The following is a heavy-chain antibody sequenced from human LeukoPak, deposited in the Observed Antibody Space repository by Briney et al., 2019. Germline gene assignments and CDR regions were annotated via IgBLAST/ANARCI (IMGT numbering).Heavy chain of an antibody. J-gene: IGHJ2*01. V-gene: IGHV3-33*01. D-gene: IGHD6-19*01. CDR1: GFTFTTSG. CDR3: ASPNSVSGRLWYLAL. CDR2: IWHDGNTQ. Sequence: QPGGSLRLSCAASGFTFTTSGMHWFRQAPGKGLEWVAVIWHDGNTQYYADSVKGRFTISRDNSKNTLYLQMNGLRVEDTAIYYCASPNSVSGRLWYLALWGLGTFVTVSS.